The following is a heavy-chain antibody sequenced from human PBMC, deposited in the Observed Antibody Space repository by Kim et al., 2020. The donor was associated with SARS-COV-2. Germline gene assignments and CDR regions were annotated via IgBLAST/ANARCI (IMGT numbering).Heavy chain of an antibody. Sequence: GGSLRLSCAVSGVTFNGYWMHWVRQAPGKGLVWVSRINNDGTITNYADSVKGRFSISRDNAKNTLFLQMNSLGAEDTALYYCVRGRDNYVNEFVYWGQGT. CDR1: GVTFNGYW. J-gene: IGHJ4*02. D-gene: IGHD3-10*02. V-gene: IGHV3-74*01. CDR3: VRGRDNYVNEFVY. CDR2: INNDGTIT.